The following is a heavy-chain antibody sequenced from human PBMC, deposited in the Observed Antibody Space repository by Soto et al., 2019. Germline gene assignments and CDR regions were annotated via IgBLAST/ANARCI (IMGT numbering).Heavy chain of an antibody. CDR1: GYSISNGYY. CDR2: IYHTGST. J-gene: IGHJ4*02. Sequence: PSEPLSLTCAVSGYSISNGYYWGWIRQPPGKGLEWIGSIYHTGSTYYNPSLKSRVTISVDTSKNQFSLKLSSVTAADTAVYYCARRHSSNCYALDYWGQGTLVTVTS. V-gene: IGHV4-38-2*01. CDR3: ARRHSSNCYALDY. D-gene: IGHD6-13*01.